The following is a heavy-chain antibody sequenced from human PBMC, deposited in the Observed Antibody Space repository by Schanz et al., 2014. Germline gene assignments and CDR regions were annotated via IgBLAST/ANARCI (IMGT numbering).Heavy chain of an antibody. D-gene: IGHD3-10*01. CDR3: ARDGGEVVRGVIEGVNHYYYGMDV. V-gene: IGHV1-46*03. J-gene: IGHJ6*02. Sequence: QVQLVQSGAEVKKPGASVKVSCKASGYTFTSDSMHWVRQAPGQGLEWMGMINPSLGLAKYEQKCQDKVAITADTSTSTAYMELSSLRSEDTTVYYCARDGGEVVRGVIEGVNHYYYGMDVWGQGTTVTVSS. CDR2: INPSLGLA. CDR1: GYTFTSDS.